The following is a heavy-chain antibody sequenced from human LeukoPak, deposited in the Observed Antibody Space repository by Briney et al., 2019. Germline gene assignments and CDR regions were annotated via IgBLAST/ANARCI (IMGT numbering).Heavy chain of an antibody. V-gene: IGHV3-7*01. J-gene: IGHJ4*02. CDR3: ASHSGRYLYYFDY. CDR2: MKQDGSEK. Sequence: PGGSLRLSCAASGFTFSSYWMSWVRQAPGKGLEWVASMKQDGSEKDYVDSVKGRFTISRDNAKKSLYLQMNSLRAEDTAVYYCASHSGRYLYYFDYWGQGTLVTVSS. CDR1: GFTFSSYW. D-gene: IGHD1-26*01.